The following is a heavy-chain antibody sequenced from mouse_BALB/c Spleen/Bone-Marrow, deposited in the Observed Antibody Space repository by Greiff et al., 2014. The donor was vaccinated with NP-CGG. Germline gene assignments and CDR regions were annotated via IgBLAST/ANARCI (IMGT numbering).Heavy chain of an antibody. CDR3: ARGGISIDY. V-gene: IGHV1-80*01. Sequence: QVQLQQSGAELVRPGSSVKISCKASGYAFSIYWMNWVKQRPGQGLEWIGQIYPGDDDTDYNGKFKGKATLTADRSSSTAYMQLNSLTSEDSAVYFCARGGISIDYWGLGTTLTSPQ. CDR2: IYPGDDDT. J-gene: IGHJ2*01. CDR1: GYAFSIYW.